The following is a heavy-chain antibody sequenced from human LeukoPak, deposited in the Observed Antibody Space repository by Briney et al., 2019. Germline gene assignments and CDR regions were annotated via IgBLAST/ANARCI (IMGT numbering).Heavy chain of an antibody. D-gene: IGHD6-25*01. CDR2: RSGSDGRT. CDR3: AKGPVVGSGYHPDY. CDR1: VVTLSSAA. Sequence: GRSLRLSCAASVVTLSSAAVTWVRRAPGKALEWGSTRSGSDGRTYYAASVKGRFTISRDSSKNTLRLQMNSLRVADTAIYYCAKGPVVGSGYHPDYWGQGTLVTVSS. V-gene: IGHV3-23*01. J-gene: IGHJ4*02.